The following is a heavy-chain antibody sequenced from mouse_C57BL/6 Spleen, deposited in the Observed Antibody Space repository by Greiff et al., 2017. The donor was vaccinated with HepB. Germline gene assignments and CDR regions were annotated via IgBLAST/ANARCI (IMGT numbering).Heavy chain of an antibody. D-gene: IGHD2-2*01. J-gene: IGHJ3*01. CDR3: ARAGVKRAWFAY. CDR1: GYTFTSYG. CDR2: IYPRSGNT. Sequence: QVHVKQSGAELARPGASVKLSCKASGYTFTSYGISWVKQRTGQGLEWIGEIYPRSGNTYYNEKLKGKATLTADKSSSTAYMELRSLTSEDSAVYFCARAGVKRAWFAYWGQGTLVTVSA. V-gene: IGHV1-81*01.